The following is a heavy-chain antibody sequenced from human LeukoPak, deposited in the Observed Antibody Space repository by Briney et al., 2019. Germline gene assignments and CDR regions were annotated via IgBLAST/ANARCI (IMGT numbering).Heavy chain of an antibody. CDR2: ISGSGGST. V-gene: IGHV3-23*01. CDR1: GFTFSSYA. D-gene: IGHD4-23*01. J-gene: IGHJ2*01. Sequence: PGGSLRLSCAASGFTFSSYAMSWVRQAPGKGLEWVSAISGSGGSTYYADSVKGRFTISRDNSKNTLYLQMNSLRAEDTAVYSCAKDPYGGNSDWYFDLWGRGTLVTVSS. CDR3: AKDPYGGNSDWYFDL.